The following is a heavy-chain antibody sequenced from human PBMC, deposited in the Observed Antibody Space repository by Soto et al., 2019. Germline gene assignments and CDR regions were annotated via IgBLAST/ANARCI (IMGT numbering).Heavy chain of an antibody. CDR3: ARVGGPYTAFDY. D-gene: IGHD2-2*02. J-gene: IGHJ4*02. CDR2: IYPYDSDT. V-gene: IGHV5-51*01. Sequence: GESLKISCKASEYSFTNFWIGWVRQMPGKGLEWMGIIYPYDSDTKYSPSFQGQVTVSADEAISTAYLQWSSLQASDTAIYFCARVGGPYTAFDYWGQGTLVTVPQ. CDR1: EYSFTNFW.